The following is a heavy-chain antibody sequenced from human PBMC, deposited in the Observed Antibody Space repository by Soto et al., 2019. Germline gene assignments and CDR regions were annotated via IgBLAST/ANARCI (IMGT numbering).Heavy chain of an antibody. CDR2: IYYSGST. D-gene: IGHD6-13*01. J-gene: IGHJ5*02. V-gene: IGHV4-59*01. Sequence: PSETLSLTCTVSGGSISSYYWSWIRQPPGKGLEWIGYIYYSGSTNYNPSLKSRVTISVDTSKNQFSLKLSSVTAADMAVYYCARGTAARTFDPWGQGTLVTVSS. CDR3: ARGTAARTFDP. CDR1: GGSISSYY.